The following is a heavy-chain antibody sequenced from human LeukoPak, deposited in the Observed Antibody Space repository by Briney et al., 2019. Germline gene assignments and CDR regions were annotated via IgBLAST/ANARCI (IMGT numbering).Heavy chain of an antibody. CDR3: ARRGYYYESSGHYYG. CDR2: IKQDGSEK. Sequence: GGSLRLSCAASGFTFSSYWMSWVRQAPGKGLEWVANIKQDGSEKYYVDSVRGRFTISRDNAKNSLYLQMNSLRAEDTAVYYCARRGYYYESSGHYYGWGQGTLVTVSS. D-gene: IGHD3-22*01. J-gene: IGHJ4*02. CDR1: GFTFSSYW. V-gene: IGHV3-7*01.